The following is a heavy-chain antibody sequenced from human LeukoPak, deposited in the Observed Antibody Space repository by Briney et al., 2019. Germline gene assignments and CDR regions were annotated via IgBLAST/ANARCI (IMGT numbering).Heavy chain of an antibody. CDR2: IYSGGST. Sequence: GGSLRLSCAASGFTVSSNYMSWVRQAPGKGLEWVSVIYSGGSTYYADPEKGRFTISRDTSKNTLYLQMNSLRAEDTAICFCAKDDTPARWLRSPQLFDCWGQGTLVTVSS. CDR1: GFTVSSNY. CDR3: AKDDTPARWLRSPQLFDC. D-gene: IGHD5-12*01. J-gene: IGHJ4*02. V-gene: IGHV3-53*01.